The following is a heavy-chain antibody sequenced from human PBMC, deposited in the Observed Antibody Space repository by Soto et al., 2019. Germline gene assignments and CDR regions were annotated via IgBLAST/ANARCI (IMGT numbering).Heavy chain of an antibody. J-gene: IGHJ4*02. D-gene: IGHD3-16*01. CDR1: GGSISSYY. CDR2: FYYSGST. CDR3: AGGGGKRLEY. Sequence: QVQLQESGPGLVKPSETLSLTCTVSGGSISSYYWSWLRQPPGKGLEWIGCFYYSGSTNYHPSRKSRDTTPGDTSKKQCARKRSAGAAADTAEYYGAGGGGKRLEYWGQGTLVTVSS. V-gene: IGHV4-59*01.